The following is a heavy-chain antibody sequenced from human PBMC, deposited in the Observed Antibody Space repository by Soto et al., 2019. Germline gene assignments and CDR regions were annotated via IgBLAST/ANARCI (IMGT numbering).Heavy chain of an antibody. CDR2: IYYSGST. V-gene: IGHV4-59*08. CDR3: ARQNWNYRSLGDWFDP. J-gene: IGHJ5*02. Sequence: PSETLSLTCTVSGGSISSYYWSWIRQPPGKGLEWIGYIYYSGSTNYNPSLKSRVTISVDTSKNQFSLKLSSVTAADTAVYYCARQNWNYRSLGDWFDPWGQGTLVTVSS. D-gene: IGHD1-7*01. CDR1: GGSISSYY.